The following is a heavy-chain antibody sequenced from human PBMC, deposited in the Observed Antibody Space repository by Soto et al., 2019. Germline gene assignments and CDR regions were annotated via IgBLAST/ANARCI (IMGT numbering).Heavy chain of an antibody. CDR2: ISWNSGSL. J-gene: IGHJ4*02. Sequence: PGGSLRLSCAASGFRFDDYAMHWVWQVPGKGLEWVSGISWNSGSLGYGDSEKGRFTISRDNAKNSLYLQMNGLRPEDTAFYYCVKDNGGYYDSSGNFEYWGQGTLVTVSS. CDR3: VKDNGGYYDSSGNFEY. D-gene: IGHD3-22*01. CDR1: GFRFDDYA. V-gene: IGHV3-9*01.